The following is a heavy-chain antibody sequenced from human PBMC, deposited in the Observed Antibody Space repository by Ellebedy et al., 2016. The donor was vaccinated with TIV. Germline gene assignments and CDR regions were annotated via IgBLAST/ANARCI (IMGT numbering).Heavy chain of an antibody. J-gene: IGHJ4*02. CDR3: ARWWDAYNSDY. Sequence: ASVKVSCKTSGYTFTSYHIHWVRQAPGQGLEWLGIINPIGGSTTYAQKFQGRVTMTRDTSTSTVYMELSSLRSEDTAVYYCARWWDAYNSDYWGQGTLVTVSS. D-gene: IGHD5-24*01. CDR2: INPIGGST. CDR1: GYTFTSYH. V-gene: IGHV1-46*01.